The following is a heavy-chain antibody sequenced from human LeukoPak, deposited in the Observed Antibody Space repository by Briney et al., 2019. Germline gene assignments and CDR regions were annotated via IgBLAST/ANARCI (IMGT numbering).Heavy chain of an antibody. D-gene: IGHD1-1*01. CDR1: GFTLDDYA. V-gene: IGHV3-9*01. J-gene: IGHJ6*02. Sequence: PGGSLRLSCAASGFTLDDYAMHWVRQAPGKGLEWVSGISWNSGSIGYADSVKGRFTISRDNAKNSLYLQMNSLRAEDTALYYCAKALERRIYYYGMDVWGQGTTVTVSS. CDR3: AKALERRIYYYGMDV. CDR2: ISWNSGSI.